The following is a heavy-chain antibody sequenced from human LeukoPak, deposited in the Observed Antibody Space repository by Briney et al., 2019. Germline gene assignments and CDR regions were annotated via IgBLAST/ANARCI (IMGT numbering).Heavy chain of an antibody. CDR1: GGSINSHY. V-gene: IGHV4-59*08. Sequence: SETLSFTCAVPGGSINSHYWSWLRQPPGKGLEWIGDIYYTGRNNYNPSLKSRVTISLDTSKNHLSLNLTSVLAADTAIYYCVRRDPGWNYFDYWGQGILVTVSS. CDR2: IYYTGRN. J-gene: IGHJ4*02. CDR3: VRRDPGWNYFDY. D-gene: IGHD6-19*01.